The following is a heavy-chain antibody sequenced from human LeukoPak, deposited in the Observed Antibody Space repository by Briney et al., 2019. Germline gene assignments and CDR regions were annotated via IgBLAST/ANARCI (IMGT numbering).Heavy chain of an antibody. CDR3: ARHVVKDYYDSSGYRRGPLYFDY. J-gene: IGHJ4*02. CDR2: ISYSGTT. V-gene: IGHV4-39*01. CDR1: GFTFSSYA. D-gene: IGHD3-22*01. Sequence: PGGSLRLSCAASGFTFSSYAMSWVRQAPGKGLEWIATISYSGTTYYNPSLKSRLTISVDTSKNQLSLKVTSVTAADTAVYYCARHVVKDYYDSSGYRRGPLYFDYWGQGTLVTVSS.